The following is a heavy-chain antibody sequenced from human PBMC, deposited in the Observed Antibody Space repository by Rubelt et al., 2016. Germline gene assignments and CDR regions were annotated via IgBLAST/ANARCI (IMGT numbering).Heavy chain of an antibody. CDR2: IYHIGST. V-gene: IGHV4-34*01. CDR1: GGSFSGYY. J-gene: IGHJ4*02. Sequence: QVQLQQWGAGLLKPSETMSLTCAVYGGSFSGYYWGWIRQPPGKGLEWIGSIYHIGSTYYNPSLKSRVTISVDTSKNQFSLKLSSVTAADTAVYYCARDHSSGWYLEGFFDYWGQGTLVTVSS. D-gene: IGHD6-19*01. CDR3: ARDHSSGWYLEGFFDY.